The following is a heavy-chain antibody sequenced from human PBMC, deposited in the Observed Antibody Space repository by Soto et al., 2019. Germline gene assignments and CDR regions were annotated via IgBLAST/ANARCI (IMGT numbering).Heavy chain of an antibody. J-gene: IGHJ4*02. CDR3: ARRASYGSANYYNGPFDY. CDR2: ISYDGSNK. V-gene: IGHV3-30-3*01. CDR1: GFTFSGYA. Sequence: QVQLVESGGGVVQPGRSLRLSCAASGFTFSGYAMYWVRQAPGKGLEWVAVISYDGSNKYYADSVKGRFTISRDNSKNTLDLQMNSLRAEDTAVYSCARRASYGSANYYNGPFDYWGQGTLVTVSS. D-gene: IGHD3-10*01.